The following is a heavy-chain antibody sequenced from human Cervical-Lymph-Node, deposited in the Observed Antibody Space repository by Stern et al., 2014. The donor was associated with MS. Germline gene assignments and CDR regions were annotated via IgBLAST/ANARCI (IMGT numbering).Heavy chain of an antibody. J-gene: IGHJ4*02. D-gene: IGHD1-1*01. CDR3: ARDTSSPERSDW. Sequence: EMQLVESGGGVIQPGGSLRLSCTASGFTVSRDYMTWVRQAPGKGLEWVSLITNVGSTFYTDSVKGRFTISRDDSKNTVYLHMTRLRAEDTAMYYCARDTSSPERSDWWGQGTLVTVSS. CDR1: GFTVSRDY. CDR2: ITNVGST. V-gene: IGHV3-53*01.